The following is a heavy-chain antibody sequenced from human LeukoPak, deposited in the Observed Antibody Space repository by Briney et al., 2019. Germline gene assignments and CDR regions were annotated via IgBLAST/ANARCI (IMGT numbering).Heavy chain of an antibody. D-gene: IGHD4-17*01. CDR3: ARGDDYGDNSWFDP. Sequence: PSETLSLTCTVSGGSISPYYWSWIRQPPGKGLEWIGYIYYSGSSNYNPSLKSRVTISLDTSKDQFSLKLSSVTAADTAVYYCARGDDYGDNSWFDPWGQGTLVTVSS. CDR2: IYYSGSS. J-gene: IGHJ5*02. V-gene: IGHV4-59*01. CDR1: GGSISPYY.